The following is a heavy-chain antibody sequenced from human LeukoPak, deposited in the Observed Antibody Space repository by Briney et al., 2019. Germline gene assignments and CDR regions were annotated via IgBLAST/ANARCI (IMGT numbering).Heavy chain of an antibody. CDR2: IYHSGNT. J-gene: IGHJ4*02. Sequence: RSSETLSLTCTVSGYSIRSDYSWGWVRQPPGKGLEWIGIIYHSGNTYYNPSLKSRVTMSVDTSKNQFSLKMSSVTAADTAVYYCVRDIWGLPPDYWGQGTLVTVSS. V-gene: IGHV4-38-2*02. CDR3: VRDIWGLPPDY. CDR1: GYSIRSDYS. D-gene: IGHD7-27*01.